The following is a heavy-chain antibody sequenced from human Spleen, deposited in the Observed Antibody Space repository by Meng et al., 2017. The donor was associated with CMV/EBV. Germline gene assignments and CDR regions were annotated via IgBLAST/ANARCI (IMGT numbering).Heavy chain of an antibody. V-gene: IGHV3-13*01. CDR2: IGTAGDT. J-gene: IGHJ6*02. D-gene: IGHD7-27*01. CDR3: ARVGKAKYGMDV. CDR1: GFTFSNYD. Sequence: GGSLRLSCAASGFTFSNYDMHWLRQPTGKGPEWVSSIGTAGDTYYPGSEKGRFTISRENAKNSLYLQMDSLRAGDTAVYYCARVGKAKYGMDVWGQGTTVTVSS.